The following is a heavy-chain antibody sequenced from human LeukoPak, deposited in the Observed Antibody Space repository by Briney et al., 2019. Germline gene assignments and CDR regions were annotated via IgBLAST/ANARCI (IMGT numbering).Heavy chain of an antibody. CDR2: ISGSGGST. CDR3: AKDSSVRGVASDY. J-gene: IGHJ4*02. Sequence: GRSLRLSCAASGFTFSSYAMPWVRQAPGKGLEWVSAISGSGGSTYYADSVKGRFTISRDNSKNTLYLQMNSLRAEDTAVYYCAKDSSVRGVASDYWGREPWSPSPQ. V-gene: IGHV3-23*01. CDR1: GFTFSSYA. D-gene: IGHD3-10*01.